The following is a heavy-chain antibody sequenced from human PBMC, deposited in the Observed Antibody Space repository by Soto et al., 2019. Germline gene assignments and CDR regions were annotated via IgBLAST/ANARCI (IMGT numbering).Heavy chain of an antibody. CDR1: GFTFSSYA. Sequence: QVPLVESGGGVVQPGRSLRLSCAASGFTFSSYAMHWVRQAPGKGLEWVAVISYDGSNKYYADSVKGRFTLSRDNSKNTLYLQMNSLRAEDTAVYYCARAQWMDTAMSKESNWYFDLWGRGTLVTVSS. D-gene: IGHD5-18*01. CDR3: ARAQWMDTAMSKESNWYFDL. CDR2: ISYDGSNK. V-gene: IGHV3-30-3*01. J-gene: IGHJ2*01.